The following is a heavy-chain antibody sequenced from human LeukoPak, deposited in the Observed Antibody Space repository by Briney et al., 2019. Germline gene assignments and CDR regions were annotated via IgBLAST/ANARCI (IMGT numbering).Heavy chain of an antibody. D-gene: IGHD6-19*01. J-gene: IGHJ5*02. CDR3: ARGIHIAVAGTGGNWFDP. V-gene: IGHV1-69*04. CDR2: IIPILGIA. Sequence: SVKVSCRASGGTFSSYAISWVRQAPGQGLEWMGRIIPILGIANYAQKFQGRVTITADKSTSTAYMKLSSLRSEDTAVYYCARGIHIAVAGTGGNWFDPWGQGTLVTVSS. CDR1: GGTFSSYA.